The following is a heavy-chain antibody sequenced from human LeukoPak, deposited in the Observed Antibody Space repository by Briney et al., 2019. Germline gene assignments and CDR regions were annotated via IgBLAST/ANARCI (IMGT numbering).Heavy chain of an antibody. CDR1: GVSTSSSSYY. D-gene: IGHD6-13*01. V-gene: IGHV4-39*07. J-gene: IGHJ4*02. CDR2: IYYSGRT. Sequence: SETLSLTCTVSGVSTSSSSYYWGWIRHPPGRGLGWIGSIYYSGRTYYTPSLKSRVTISVDTSKNQFSLKLSSVTAADTAVYYCAGGYSSSWHSLDYWGQGTLVTVST. CDR3: AGGYSSSWHSLDY.